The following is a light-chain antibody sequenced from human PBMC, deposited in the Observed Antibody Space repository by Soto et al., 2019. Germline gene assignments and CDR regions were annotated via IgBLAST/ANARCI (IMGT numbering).Light chain of an antibody. J-gene: IGKJ1*01. Sequence: EIVLTQSPGTLSLSPGDRAALTCRASQSVSSYLAWYQQKPGQAPRLLMYGASNRATGIPDRFSGSGSDTDFTLTISRLEPEDFAVYYCLQYGSSRTFGQGTKVDI. V-gene: IGKV3-20*01. CDR3: LQYGSSRT. CDR2: GAS. CDR1: QSVSSY.